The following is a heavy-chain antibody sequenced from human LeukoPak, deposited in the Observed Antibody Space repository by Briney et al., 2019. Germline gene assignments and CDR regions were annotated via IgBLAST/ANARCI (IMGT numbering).Heavy chain of an antibody. CDR1: GFTFSNYW. CDR3: ARGCYYDRSRYYYNDYFDF. V-gene: IGHV3-7*01. J-gene: IGHJ4*02. Sequence: GGSLRLSCAASGFTFSNYWMTWFRQVPGKGLEWVAHIKQDGIQKFYVDSVKGRFTISRDNAENSLYLQMNSLRAEDTAVYYCARGCYYDRSRYYYNDYFDFWGQGTLVTVPS. D-gene: IGHD3-22*01. CDR2: IKQDGIQK.